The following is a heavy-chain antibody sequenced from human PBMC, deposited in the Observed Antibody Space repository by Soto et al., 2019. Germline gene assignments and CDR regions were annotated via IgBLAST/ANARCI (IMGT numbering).Heavy chain of an antibody. J-gene: IGHJ3*02. Sequence: SETLSLTCTVAGGCISSGGYYWSWIRQHPGKGLEWIGYIYYSGSTYYNPSLKSRVTVSVDTSKNQFSLKLSSVTAADTALYYCAREDYGAYVGDAFAIWGQGTMVTVSS. CDR2: IYYSGST. CDR1: GGCISSGGYY. V-gene: IGHV4-31*03. D-gene: IGHD4-17*01. CDR3: AREDYGAYVGDAFAI.